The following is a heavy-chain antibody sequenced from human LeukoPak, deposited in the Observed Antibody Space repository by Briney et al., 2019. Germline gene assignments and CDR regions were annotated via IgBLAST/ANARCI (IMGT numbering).Heavy chain of an antibody. CDR3: ARAYFPLTAGTIGYLNWFDP. D-gene: IGHD6-13*01. CDR1: GYTFTGYY. V-gene: IGHV1-2*02. CDR2: INPNSGGT. Sequence: GASVKVSCKASGYTFTGYYMHWVRQAPGQGLEWMGWINPNSGGTNYAQKFQGRVTMTRDTSISTAYMELSRLRSDDTAVYYCARAYFPLTAGTIGYLNWFDPWGQGTLVTVSS. J-gene: IGHJ5*02.